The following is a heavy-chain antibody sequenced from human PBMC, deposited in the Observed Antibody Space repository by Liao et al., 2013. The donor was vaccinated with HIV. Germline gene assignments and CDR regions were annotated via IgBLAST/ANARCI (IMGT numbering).Heavy chain of an antibody. Sequence: QVQLQASGPGVIKPSETLSLTCTVSGGSISSQTNFWGWIRQPPGKGLEWIGSVYFTGSDYYTPSLKSRATISVDTSKNQMSLHLTSVTAADTAIYYCARDPRRGLFYFDLWGPEPWSPSP. V-gene: IGHV4-39*07. CDR3: ARDPRRGLFYFDL. CDR2: VYFTGSD. CDR1: GGSISSQTNF. J-gene: IGHJ4*01. D-gene: IGHD3-10*01.